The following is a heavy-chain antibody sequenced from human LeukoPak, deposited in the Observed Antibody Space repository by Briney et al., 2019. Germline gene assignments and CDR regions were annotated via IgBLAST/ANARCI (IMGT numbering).Heavy chain of an antibody. CDR2: INPSGGST. CDR3: ARDFGDSSGYYVGGFDY. CDR1: GGTFISYA. J-gene: IGHJ4*02. V-gene: IGHV1-46*01. Sequence: ASVKVSCKASGGTFISYAISWVRQAPGQGLEWMGIINPSGGSTSYAQKFQGRVTMTRDTSTSTVYMELSSLRSEDTAVYYCARDFGDSSGYYVGGFDYWGQGTLVTVSS. D-gene: IGHD3-22*01.